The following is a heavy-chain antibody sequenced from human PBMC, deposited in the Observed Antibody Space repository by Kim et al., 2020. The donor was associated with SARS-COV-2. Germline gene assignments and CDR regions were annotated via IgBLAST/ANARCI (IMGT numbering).Heavy chain of an antibody. Sequence: SETLSLTCAVSGGSISSSNWWSWVRQPPGKGLEWIGEIYHSGSTNYNPSLKSRVTISVDKSKNQFSLKLSSVTAADTAVYYCARGNGGYCSGGSCLYYYYSGMDVWRQGTTVTVSS. D-gene: IGHD2-15*01. CDR1: GGSISSSNW. CDR3: ARGNGGYCSGGSCLYYYYSGMDV. V-gene: IGHV4-4*02. J-gene: IGHJ6*02. CDR2: IYHSGST.